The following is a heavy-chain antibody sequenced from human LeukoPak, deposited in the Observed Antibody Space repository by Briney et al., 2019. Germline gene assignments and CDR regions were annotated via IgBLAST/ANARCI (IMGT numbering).Heavy chain of an antibody. CDR1: GFTFSSYS. Sequence: XSLLLSCAASGFTFSSYSMNWVRQAPGKGLEWVSSISSSSSYIYYADSVKGRFTISRDNAKNSLYLQMNSLRAEDTAVYYCARYRELRVLDFDYWGQGTLVTVSS. V-gene: IGHV3-21*01. CDR2: ISSSSSYI. J-gene: IGHJ4*02. CDR3: ARYRELRVLDFDY. D-gene: IGHD1-26*01.